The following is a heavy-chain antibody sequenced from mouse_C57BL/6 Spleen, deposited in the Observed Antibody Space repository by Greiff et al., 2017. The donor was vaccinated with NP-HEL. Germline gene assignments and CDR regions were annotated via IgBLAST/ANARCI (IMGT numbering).Heavy chain of an antibody. CDR1: GYAFSSSW. V-gene: IGHV1-82*01. D-gene: IGHD1-1*01. Sequence: VQLQQSGPELVKPGASVKISCKASGYAFSSSWMNWVKQRPGKGLEWIGRIYPGDGDTNYNWKFKGKATLTADKSSCTAYMQLSSLTSEDSAVYYCARQIYYYGSSYALNFDDWGQGTTLTVSS. CDR3: ARQIYYYGSSYALNFDD. J-gene: IGHJ2*01. CDR2: IYPGDGDT.